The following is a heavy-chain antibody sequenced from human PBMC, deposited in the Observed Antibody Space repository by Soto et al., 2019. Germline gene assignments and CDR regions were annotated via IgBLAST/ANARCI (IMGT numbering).Heavy chain of an antibody. V-gene: IGHV4-59*01. CDR2: IYYSGST. CDR1: GGSISSYY. D-gene: IGHD6-13*01. Sequence: PSETLSLTCTVSGGSISSYYWSWIRQPPGKGLEWIGYIYYSGSTNYNPSLKSRVTISVDTSKNQFSLKLSSVTAADTAVYYCARDGLAAAGPPYNWFDPRGQGTLVTVSS. J-gene: IGHJ5*02. CDR3: ARDGLAAAGPPYNWFDP.